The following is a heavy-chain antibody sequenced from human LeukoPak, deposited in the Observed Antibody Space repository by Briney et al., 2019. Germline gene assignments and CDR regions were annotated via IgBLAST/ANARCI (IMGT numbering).Heavy chain of an antibody. CDR2: IYADGGT. J-gene: IGHJ4*02. CDR3: ARLASRSY. D-gene: IGHD6-6*01. Sequence: GGSLRLSCAVSGFTVSTNFMSWVRQAPGKGPEWVSIIYADGGTKYADSVKGRFTISRDTSKNTFSLQMNNLRAEDTAVYYCARLASRSYWGQGTLVAVST. V-gene: IGHV3-53*01. CDR1: GFTVSTNF.